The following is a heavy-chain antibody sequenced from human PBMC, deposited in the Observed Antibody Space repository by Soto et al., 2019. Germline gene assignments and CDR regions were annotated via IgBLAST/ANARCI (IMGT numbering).Heavy chain of an antibody. V-gene: IGHV4-31*03. Sequence: SDTLSLTCTVSGCSSSSGGYYWSWIRQHPGKGLEWIGDIYYSGSTYYNPSLKSRVTISVDTSKNQFSLKLSSVTTADTAVYYCARICNGDIDYYDSSGYSFDYWGQGTLVTVSS. CDR3: ARICNGDIDYYDSSGYSFDY. J-gene: IGHJ4*02. CDR1: GCSSSSGGYY. D-gene: IGHD3-22*01. CDR2: IYYSGST.